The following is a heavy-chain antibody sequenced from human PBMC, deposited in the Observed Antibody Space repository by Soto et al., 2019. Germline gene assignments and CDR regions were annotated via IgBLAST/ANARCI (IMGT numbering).Heavy chain of an antibody. CDR3: ERESAGTYYLAY. CDR1: GDSVSSNSSA. J-gene: IGHJ4*02. D-gene: IGHD6-19*01. CDR2: AYYRSKWYN. Sequence: PSQTLSLTCAISGDSVSSNSSAWNWIRQSPSRGLEWLGRAYYRSKWYNDYAVSVKSRITINPDTTKNQISLQVNSVAPGDTAVYYCERESAGTYYLAYWGQGTMVTVSS. V-gene: IGHV6-1*01.